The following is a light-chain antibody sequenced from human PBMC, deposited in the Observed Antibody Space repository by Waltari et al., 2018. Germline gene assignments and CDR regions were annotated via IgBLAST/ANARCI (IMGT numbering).Light chain of an antibody. CDR1: RSDIGAFNY. CDR3: CSFTSSNNYI. J-gene: IGLJ1*01. Sequence: QSALIQPASVSGSPGQSITLSCAGSRSDIGAFNYVYWYKQHPGKAPKLLINEVTHRPAGISDRFSGSKSVNTASLTISGLQVEDEAYYFCCSFTSSNNYIFGSGTTVTVL. V-gene: IGLV2-14*03. CDR2: EVT.